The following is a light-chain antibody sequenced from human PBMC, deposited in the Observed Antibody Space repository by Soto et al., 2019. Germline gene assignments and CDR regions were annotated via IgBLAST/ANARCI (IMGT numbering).Light chain of an antibody. J-gene: IGKJ4*01. CDR1: QSISSY. CDR3: QQSYSTPLT. Sequence: DIKMTQCPSSLSASVGDRVTITCRASQSISSYLNWYQQKPGKAPKLLIYAASSFQSGVASRFSGSGSGTDFTLTISSLQPEDFATYYCQQSYSTPLTFGGGTKVEMK. CDR2: AAS. V-gene: IGKV1-39*01.